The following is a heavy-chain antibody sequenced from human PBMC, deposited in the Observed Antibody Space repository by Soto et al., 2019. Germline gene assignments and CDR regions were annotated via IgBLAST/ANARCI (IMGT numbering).Heavy chain of an antibody. CDR3: ASGYYPYYFDD. D-gene: IGHD3-22*01. J-gene: IGHJ4*02. CDR1: GGTFSSYA. CDR2: IIPIFGTA. V-gene: IGHV1-69*19. Sequence: QVQLVQSGAEVKKPASSVKVSCKASGGTFSSYAISWVRQAPGQGLEWMGGIIPIFGTANYAQKFQGRVTINADEYTSTAYMELSSLRSEDTAVYFCASGYYPYYFDDWGQGTLVTVSS.